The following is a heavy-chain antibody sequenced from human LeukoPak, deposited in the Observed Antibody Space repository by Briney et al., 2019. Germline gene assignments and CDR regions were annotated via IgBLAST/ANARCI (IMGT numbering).Heavy chain of an antibody. Sequence: GGSLRLSCAASGFTLDDYGMSWVRQAPGKGLEWVSGINWNGGSTGCADSVKGRLTISRDNAKNSLYLQMNSLRAEDTALYYCARDLRGSIAAAGTFDYWGQGTLVTVSS. J-gene: IGHJ4*02. D-gene: IGHD6-13*01. CDR2: INWNGGST. CDR1: GFTLDDYG. CDR3: ARDLRGSIAAAGTFDY. V-gene: IGHV3-20*04.